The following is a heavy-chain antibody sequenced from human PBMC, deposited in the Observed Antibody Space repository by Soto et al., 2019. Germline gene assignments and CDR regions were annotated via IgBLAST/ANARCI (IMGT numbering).Heavy chain of an antibody. D-gene: IGHD3-9*01. CDR1: GYPFIKYG. CDR2: IKVDSGYT. Sequence: QLQLVQSAAEVKKPGASVRVSCKAYGYPFIKYGISWIRQAPEQGLEGMGWIKVDSGYTNYAQKFQGRVTMTADTSSDTAFMELRILRLDDAAVYFCATSYDTGFDPWGQGTLVSVSS. CDR3: ATSYDTGFDP. J-gene: IGHJ5*02. V-gene: IGHV1-18*04.